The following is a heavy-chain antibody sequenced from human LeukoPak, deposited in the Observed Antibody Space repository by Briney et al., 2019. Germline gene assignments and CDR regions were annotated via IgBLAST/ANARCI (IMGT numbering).Heavy chain of an antibody. CDR2: MDGSGKTT. V-gene: IGHV3-23*01. J-gene: IGHJ4*02. CDR1: GFTFSSSA. Sequence: GGSLRLSCAASGFTFSSSAMSWVRQAPGKGLGWVSVMDGSGKTTYYADSVKGRFTISRDNSKNTLYLQLTSLRVEDTAVYYCAKVATWTYFDSWGREPWSPSPQ. CDR3: AKVATWTYFDS. D-gene: IGHD3/OR15-3a*01.